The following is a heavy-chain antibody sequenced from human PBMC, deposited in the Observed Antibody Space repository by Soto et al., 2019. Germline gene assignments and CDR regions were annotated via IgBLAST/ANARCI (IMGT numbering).Heavy chain of an antibody. D-gene: IGHD3-22*01. CDR1: GFTFSSYG. CDR3: ARERLLPAFDY. V-gene: IGHV3-33*01. CDR2: IWYDGSNK. J-gene: IGHJ4*02. Sequence: GGSLRLSCAASGFTFSSYGMHWVRQAPGKGLEWVAVIWYDGSNKYYVDSVKGRFTISRDNSKNTLYLQMNSLRAEDTAVYYCARERLLPAFDYWGQGTLVTVSS.